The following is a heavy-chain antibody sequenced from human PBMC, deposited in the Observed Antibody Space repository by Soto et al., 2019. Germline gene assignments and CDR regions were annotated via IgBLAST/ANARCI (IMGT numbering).Heavy chain of an antibody. V-gene: IGHV1-18*01. D-gene: IGHD2-2*01. CDR1: GYTFTSYG. CDR2: ISAYNGNT. J-gene: IGHJ4*02. Sequence: QVQLVQSGAEVKKPGASVKVSCKASGYTFTSYGISWVRQAPGQGLEWMGWISAYNGNTNYAQKLQGRVTMTTDTSTSTAYMELRSLRSDDTAVSYCARDLEDIVVVPAAMRQFDYWGQGTLVTVSS. CDR3: ARDLEDIVVVPAAMRQFDY.